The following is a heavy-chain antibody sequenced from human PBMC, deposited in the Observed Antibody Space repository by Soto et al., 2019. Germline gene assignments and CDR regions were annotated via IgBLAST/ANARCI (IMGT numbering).Heavy chain of an antibody. J-gene: IGHJ4*02. CDR3: ARGSAGALYDY. V-gene: IGHV1-18*04. D-gene: IGHD6-13*01. CDR1: GYIFTNYG. CDR2: ISGYNGYP. Sequence: QIHLVQSGAEVRKPGASVNVSCKTSGYIFTNYGVSWVRQAPGEGLEVVGWISGYNGYPKYGQRFQGRVTLSTDTSTTTGYMELRNLRSDDTAVHYCARGSAGALYDYWGQGTLLTVSS.